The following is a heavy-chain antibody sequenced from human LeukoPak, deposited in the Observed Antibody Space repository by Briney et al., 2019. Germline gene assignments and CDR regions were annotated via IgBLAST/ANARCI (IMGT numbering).Heavy chain of an antibody. J-gene: IGHJ4*02. V-gene: IGHV3-7*05. CDR2: IKQDGSEK. CDR1: GFTFSSYW. D-gene: IGHD1-14*01. Sequence: GGSLRLSCAASGFTFSSYWMSWVRQAPGKGPEWVANIKQDGSEKRYVDSVKGRFTISRDNAKNSLYLQMNSLRAEDTAVYYCALYNTRFDFWGQGALVTVSS. CDR3: ALYNTRFDF.